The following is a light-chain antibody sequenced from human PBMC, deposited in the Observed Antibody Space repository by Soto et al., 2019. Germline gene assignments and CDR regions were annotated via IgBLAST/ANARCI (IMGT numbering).Light chain of an antibody. CDR2: GAS. CDR3: QHYGSSSLT. CDR1: QSVSSSS. J-gene: IGKJ4*01. Sequence: EFVLTQSPGTLSLSPGERGTLSCRASQSVSSSSLAWYQQKPGQAPRLLIYGASSRATGIPDSLSGSGSGTDFTLTISRLQPEDFAVYYCQHYGSSSLTFRGGNKVEIK. V-gene: IGKV3-20*01.